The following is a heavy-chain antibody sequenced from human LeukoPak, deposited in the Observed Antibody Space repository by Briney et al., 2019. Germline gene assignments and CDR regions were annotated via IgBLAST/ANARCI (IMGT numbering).Heavy chain of an antibody. CDR3: ARDLRSGWNYYYYGMDV. J-gene: IGHJ6*02. CDR2: MNPNSGNT. CDR1: GYTFTSYD. Sequence: ASVKVTCKASGYTFTSYDINWVRQATGQGLEWMGWMNPNSGNTGYAQKFQGRVTMTRNTSISTAYMELSSLRSEDTVVYYCARDLRSGWNYYYYGMDVWGQGTTVTVSS. D-gene: IGHD6-19*01. V-gene: IGHV1-8*01.